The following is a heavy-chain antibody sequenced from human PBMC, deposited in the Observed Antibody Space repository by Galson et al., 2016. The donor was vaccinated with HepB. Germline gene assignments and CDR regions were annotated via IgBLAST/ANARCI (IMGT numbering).Heavy chain of an antibody. D-gene: IGHD3-10*01. CDR2: IPLDGSNK. J-gene: IGHJ6*02. CDR3: AKDPYYGSDRGYGMDV. V-gene: IGHV3-30*18. Sequence: SLRLSCAASGFRFGSYGMHWVRQAPGKGLEWVAYIPLDGSNKYYRDSVKGRFTISRDNSKNMVYLQMNSLRAEDTAVYYCAKDPYYGSDRGYGMDVWGQGTTVTVSS. CDR1: GFRFGSYG.